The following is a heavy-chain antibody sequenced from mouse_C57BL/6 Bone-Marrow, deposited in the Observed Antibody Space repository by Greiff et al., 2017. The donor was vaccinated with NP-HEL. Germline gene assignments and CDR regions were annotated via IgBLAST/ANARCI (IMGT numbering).Heavy chain of an antibody. CDR2: IDPNSGGT. Sequence: VQLVESGAELVKPGASVKLSCKASGYTFTSYWMHWVKQRPGRGLEWIGRIDPNSGGTKYNEKFKSKATLTVDKPSSTAYMQLSSLTSEDSAVYYCARFRGGSSYEYYAMDYWGQGTSVTVSS. CDR3: ARFRGGSSYEYYAMDY. J-gene: IGHJ4*01. CDR1: GYTFTSYW. V-gene: IGHV1-72*01. D-gene: IGHD1-1*01.